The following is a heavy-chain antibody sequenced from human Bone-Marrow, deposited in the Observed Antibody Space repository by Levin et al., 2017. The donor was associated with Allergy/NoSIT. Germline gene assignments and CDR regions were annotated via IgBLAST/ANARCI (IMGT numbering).Heavy chain of an antibody. CDR3: AIFFYGDYDY. CDR2: IKEDGTDK. V-gene: IGHV3-7*01. Sequence: LSLTCAASGFTFSSYWMSWVRQAPGKGLEWVANIKEDGTDKYYVDSVKGRFTISRDNAKNSLYLQMNSLRAEDTAVYYCAIFFYGDYDYWGQGTLVTVSS. CDR1: GFTFSSYW. J-gene: IGHJ4*02. D-gene: IGHD4-17*01.